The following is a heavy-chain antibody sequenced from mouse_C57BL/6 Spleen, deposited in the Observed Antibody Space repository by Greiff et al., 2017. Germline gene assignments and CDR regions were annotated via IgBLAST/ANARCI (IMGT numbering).Heavy chain of an antibody. CDR1: GYTFTRYW. V-gene: IGHV1-74*01. Sequence: QVQLQQPGAELVKPGASVKVSCKASGYTFTRYWMHWVKQRPGQGLEWIGRIHPSDSDTNYNQKFKGKATLTVAKSSSTAYMLLSSLTSEDSAVYYCAIEGFITTALDYWGQGTTLTVSS. CDR3: AIEGFITTALDY. D-gene: IGHD1-1*01. J-gene: IGHJ2*01. CDR2: IHPSDSDT.